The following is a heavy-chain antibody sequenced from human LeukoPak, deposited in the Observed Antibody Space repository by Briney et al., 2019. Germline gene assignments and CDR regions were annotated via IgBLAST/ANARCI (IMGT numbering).Heavy chain of an antibody. Sequence: GGSLRLSCAASGFTFSSYSMNWVRQAPGKGLEWVSSISSSSSYIYYADSVKGRFTISRDNAKNSLYLQMNSLRAEATAVYYCASHKNFGVVNIWGQGTLVTVSS. CDR2: ISSSSSYI. J-gene: IGHJ4*02. CDR3: ASHKNFGVVNI. D-gene: IGHD3-3*01. V-gene: IGHV3-21*01. CDR1: GFTFSSYS.